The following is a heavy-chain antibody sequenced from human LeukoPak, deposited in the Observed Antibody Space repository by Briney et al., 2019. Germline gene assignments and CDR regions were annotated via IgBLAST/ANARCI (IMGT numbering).Heavy chain of an antibody. CDR2: IYYSGST. V-gene: IGHV4-59*01. CDR1: GGSISSYY. CDR3: ARGEYGLFDY. D-gene: IGHD2/OR15-2a*01. Sequence: SETLSLTCTVSGGSISSYYWSWIRQPPGKGLEWIGYIYYSGSTNYNPSLKSRVTISVDTSKNQLSLKLSSVTAADTAVYYCARGEYGLFDYWGQGTLVTVSS. J-gene: IGHJ4*02.